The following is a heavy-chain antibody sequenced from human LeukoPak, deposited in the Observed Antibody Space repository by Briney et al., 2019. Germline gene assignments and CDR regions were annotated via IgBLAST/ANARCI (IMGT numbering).Heavy chain of an antibody. D-gene: IGHD4-17*01. CDR3: ARDFEDYGDYVLNAFDI. CDR1: GYTFTSYG. J-gene: IGHJ3*02. CDR2: ICAYNGNT. Sequence: ASVKVSCKASGYTFTSYGISWVRQAPGQGLEWMGWICAYNGNTNYAQKLQGRVTMTTDTSTSTAYMELRSLRSDDTAVYYCARDFEDYGDYVLNAFDIWGQGTMVTVSS. V-gene: IGHV1-18*01.